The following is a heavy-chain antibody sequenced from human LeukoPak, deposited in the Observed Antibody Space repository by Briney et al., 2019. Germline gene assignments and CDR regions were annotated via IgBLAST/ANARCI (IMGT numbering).Heavy chain of an antibody. D-gene: IGHD5-24*01. CDR3: ARARWLQSPKGVDP. CDR2: INHSGST. V-gene: IGHV4-34*01. J-gene: IGHJ5*02. Sequence: SETLSLTCAVYGGSFSGYYWSWICQPPGKGLEWIGEINHSGSTNYNPSLKSRVTISVDTSKNQFSLKLSSVTAADTAVYYCARARWLQSPKGVDPWGQGTLVTVSS. CDR1: GGSFSGYY.